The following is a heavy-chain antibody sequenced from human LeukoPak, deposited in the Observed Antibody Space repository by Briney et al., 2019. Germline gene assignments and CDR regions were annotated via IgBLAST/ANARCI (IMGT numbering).Heavy chain of an antibody. J-gene: IGHJ5*02. Sequence: ASVKVSCKASGYTFTSYGISWVRQAPRQGLEWMGWISAYNGNTNYAQKLQGRVTMTTDTSTSTAYMELRSLRSDDTAVYYCARVRDNWNDEVNWFDPWGQGTLVTVSS. CDR1: GYTFTSYG. D-gene: IGHD1-20*01. V-gene: IGHV1-18*01. CDR2: ISAYNGNT. CDR3: ARVRDNWNDEVNWFDP.